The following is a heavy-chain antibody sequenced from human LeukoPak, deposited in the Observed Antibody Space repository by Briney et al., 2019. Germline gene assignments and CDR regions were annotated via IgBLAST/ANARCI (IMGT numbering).Heavy chain of an antibody. D-gene: IGHD3-16*02. V-gene: IGHV1-69*13. J-gene: IGHJ5*02. Sequence: SVKVSCKASGGTFSSYAISWVRQAPGQGLEWMGGIIPIFGTANYAQKFQGRVTITADESTSTAYMGLSSLRSEDTAVYYCASGTGSYRRNWFDPWGQGTLVTVSS. CDR2: IIPIFGTA. CDR1: GGTFSSYA. CDR3: ASGTGSYRRNWFDP.